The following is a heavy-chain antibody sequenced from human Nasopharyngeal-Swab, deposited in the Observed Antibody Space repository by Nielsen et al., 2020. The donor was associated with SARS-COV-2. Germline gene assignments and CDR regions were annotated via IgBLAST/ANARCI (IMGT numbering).Heavy chain of an antibody. V-gene: IGHV4-39*01. CDR2: IYYSGST. J-gene: IGHJ6*03. CDR3: ATYGYGSYYYYYMDV. Sequence: SETLSLTCTVSGGSISSSSYYWGWIRQPPGKGLEWIGSIYYSGSTYYNPSLKSRVTISVDTSKNQFSLKLSSVTAADTAAYYCATYGYGSYYYYYMDVWGKGTTVTVSS. D-gene: IGHD5-18*01. CDR1: GGSISSSSYY.